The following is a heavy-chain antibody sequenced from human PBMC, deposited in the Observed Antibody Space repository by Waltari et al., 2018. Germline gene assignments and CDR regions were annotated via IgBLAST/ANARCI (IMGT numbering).Heavy chain of an antibody. CDR3: ARVPGYGGNSY. D-gene: IGHD2-21*02. Sequence: EVQLVESGGGLVQPGGSLRLSCAASGFTFSSYSMNWVRQAPGKGLEWVSYISSSSSTIYYADSVKGRFTISRDNAKNSLYLQMNSLRAEDTAVYYCARVPGYGGNSYWGQGTLVTVSS. J-gene: IGHJ4*02. V-gene: IGHV3-48*04. CDR2: ISSSSSTI. CDR1: GFTFSSYS.